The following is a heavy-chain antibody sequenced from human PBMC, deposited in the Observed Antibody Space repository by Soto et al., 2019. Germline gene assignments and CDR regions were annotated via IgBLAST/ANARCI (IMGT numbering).Heavy chain of an antibody. CDR2: ISHSGTS. V-gene: IGHV4-4*02. CDR3: ARVVITITRGAFDA. D-gene: IGHD3-9*01. J-gene: IGHJ3*01. Sequence: QVQLQESGPGLVKPSGTLSLTCAVSGGSISSSHWWTWVRQSPGKGLEYIGEISHSGTSNSNPSLKRRVTLSVDKSKNHFSLTLTSVTAADTAVYYCARVVITITRGAFDAWGQGTLVIVSS. CDR1: GGSISSSHW.